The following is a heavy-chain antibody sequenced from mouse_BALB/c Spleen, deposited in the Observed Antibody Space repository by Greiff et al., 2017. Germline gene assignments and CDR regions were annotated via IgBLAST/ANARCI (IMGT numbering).Heavy chain of an antibody. V-gene: IGHV5-9-4*01. CDR2: ISSGGSYT. Sequence: EVQVVESGGGLVKPGGSLKLSCAASGFTFSSYAMSWVRQSPEKRLEWVAEISSGGSYTYYPDTVTGRFTISRDNAKNTLYLEMSSLRSEDTAMYYCAKYGNYDSYYYAMDYWGQGTSVTVSS. CDR3: AKYGNYDSYYYAMDY. D-gene: IGHD2-10*02. CDR1: GFTFSSYA. J-gene: IGHJ4*01.